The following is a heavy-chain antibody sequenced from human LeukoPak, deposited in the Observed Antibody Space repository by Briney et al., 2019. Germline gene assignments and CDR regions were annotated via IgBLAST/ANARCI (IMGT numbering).Heavy chain of an antibody. CDR1: GGSISSSYW. CDR3: ARHGYNPVGFDI. V-gene: IGHV4-4*02. CDR2: VYHSGST. D-gene: IGHD5-24*01. Sequence: SETLSLTCAVSGGSISSSYWWSWVRQPPGKGLEWIGEVYHSGSTNYYPSLKSRVTVSIEKSKNQFSLKLSSVTAADTAVYYCARHGYNPVGFDIWGQGTVVTVSS. J-gene: IGHJ3*02.